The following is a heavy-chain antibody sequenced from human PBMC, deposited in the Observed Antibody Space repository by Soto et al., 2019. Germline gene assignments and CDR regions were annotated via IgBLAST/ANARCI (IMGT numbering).Heavy chain of an antibody. CDR3: ARLGPNNPLQSMDA. CDR1: VLSVSSSTYY. V-gene: IGHV4-39*01. J-gene: IGHJ5*02. CDR2: VSYIGST. Sequence: SESLSVAGTVSVLSVSSSTYYWGCLPPSPGKGLEWIGSVSYIGSTYYNPSLMSRVTISVDTSKKQFSLKLTSVTAADTAVYYSARLGPNNPLQSMDAWGQGTLVTVSS. D-gene: IGHD4-4*01.